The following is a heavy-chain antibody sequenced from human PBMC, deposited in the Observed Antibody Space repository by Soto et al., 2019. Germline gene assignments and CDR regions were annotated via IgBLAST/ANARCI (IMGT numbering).Heavy chain of an antibody. CDR3: AKDRRAGGNSAFYFDF. Sequence: GSLRLSCAASGFKFSNYAMSWVRQAPGKGLEWVSLISATGGGTYYADPVKGRFTISRDNSHNTLYLQVHSLTAEDTAVYYCAKDRRAGGNSAFYFDFWGQGAQVTV. J-gene: IGHJ4*02. CDR1: GFKFSNYA. V-gene: IGHV3-23*01. CDR2: ISATGGGT. D-gene: IGHD3-16*01.